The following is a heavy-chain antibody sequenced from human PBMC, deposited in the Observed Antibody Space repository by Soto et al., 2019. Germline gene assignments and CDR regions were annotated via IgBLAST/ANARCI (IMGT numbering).Heavy chain of an antibody. Sequence: GGSLRLSCAASGFTFSSYAMSWVRQAPGKGLEWVSAISGSGGSTYYADSVKGRFTISRDNSKNTLYLQMNSLRAEDTAVYYCAKLEGFLEWLAQPTFVPWGQGTLVTVSS. CDR1: GFTFSSYA. CDR3: AKLEGFLEWLAQPTFVP. V-gene: IGHV3-23*01. J-gene: IGHJ5*02. D-gene: IGHD3-3*01. CDR2: ISGSGGST.